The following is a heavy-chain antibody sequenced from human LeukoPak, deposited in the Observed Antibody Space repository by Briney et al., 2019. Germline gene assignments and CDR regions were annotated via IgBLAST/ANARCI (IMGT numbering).Heavy chain of an antibody. CDR3: ARRLEDSNDGYDV. D-gene: IGHD5-12*01. Sequence: ASVKVSCKASGYTFTGYYMHWVRQAPGQGLGWMGWINPNSGATTYAQIFQDRVTMTRDTSISTAYMELSRLRSDDTAVYYCARRLEDSNDGYDVWGQGTMVTVSS. CDR2: INPNSGAT. J-gene: IGHJ3*01. V-gene: IGHV1-2*02. CDR1: GYTFTGYY.